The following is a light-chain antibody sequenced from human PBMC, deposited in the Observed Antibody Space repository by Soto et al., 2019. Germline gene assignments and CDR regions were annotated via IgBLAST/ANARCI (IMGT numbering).Light chain of an antibody. CDR1: SSDVGGYNY. CDR3: SSYTSSSTLV. Sequence: QSALTQPASVSGSPGQSITISCTGTSSDVGGYNYVSWYQHHPGKAPRLMIYASSNRPSGVSHRFSGSRSGNTASLTISGLQAEDEADYYCSSYTSSSTLVFGTGTKLTVL. CDR2: ASS. J-gene: IGLJ1*01. V-gene: IGLV2-14*01.